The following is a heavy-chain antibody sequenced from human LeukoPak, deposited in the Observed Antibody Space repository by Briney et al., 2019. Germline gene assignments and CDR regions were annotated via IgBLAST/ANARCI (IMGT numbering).Heavy chain of an antibody. D-gene: IGHD3-10*01. Sequence: ASVKVSCKASGYTFTSYGISWVRQAPGQGLEWMGWISAYNGNTNYAQKLQGRVTMTTDTSTSTAYMGLRSLRSDDTAVYYCARAEIDYYGSGSYSIRFDPWGQGTLVTVSS. J-gene: IGHJ5*02. CDR2: ISAYNGNT. CDR3: ARAEIDYYGSGSYSIRFDP. CDR1: GYTFTSYG. V-gene: IGHV1-18*01.